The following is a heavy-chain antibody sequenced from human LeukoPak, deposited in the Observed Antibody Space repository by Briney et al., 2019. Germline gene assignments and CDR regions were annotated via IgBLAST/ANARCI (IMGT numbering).Heavy chain of an antibody. D-gene: IGHD6-13*01. J-gene: IGHJ4*02. V-gene: IGHV7-4-1*02. CDR1: GYTFTSYG. CDR2: INTNTGNP. CDR3: ARTIAATGFDY. Sequence: ASVKVSCKASGYTFTSYGISWVRQAPGQGLEWMGWINTNTGNPTYAQGFTGRFVFSLDTSVSTAYLQISSLKAEDTAVYYCARTIAATGFDYWGQGTLVTVSS.